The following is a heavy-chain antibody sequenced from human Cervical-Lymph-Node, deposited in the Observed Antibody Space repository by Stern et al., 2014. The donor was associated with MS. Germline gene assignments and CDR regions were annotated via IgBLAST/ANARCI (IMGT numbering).Heavy chain of an antibody. Sequence: EVQLVESGGGLFKAGGSLRLSCAASGFSSSNYGMHWVRQAPGKGLEWISSISTSGNNKYYADSLKGRLTISRDNAKNSLYLQMNPLRAEDTGIYYCARHCSSSSCYRYYGMDVWGQGTTVIVSS. D-gene: IGHD2-15*01. CDR1: GFSSSNYG. V-gene: IGHV3-21*01. J-gene: IGHJ6*02. CDR3: ARHCSSSSCYRYYGMDV. CDR2: ISTSGNNK.